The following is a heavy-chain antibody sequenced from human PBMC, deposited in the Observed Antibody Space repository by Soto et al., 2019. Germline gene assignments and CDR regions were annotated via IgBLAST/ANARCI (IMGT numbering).Heavy chain of an antibody. J-gene: IGHJ4*02. CDR1: GFTFSSYA. V-gene: IGHV3-23*01. CDR2: ISGSGGST. CDR3: AKTSIIRGDLWSGPRDY. D-gene: IGHD3-3*01. Sequence: PGGSLRLSCAASGFTFSSYAMSWVRQAPGKGLEWVSAISGSGGSTYYADSVKGRFTISRDNSKNTLYLQMNSLRAEDTAVYYCAKTSIIRGDLWSGPRDYWGQGTLVTVSS.